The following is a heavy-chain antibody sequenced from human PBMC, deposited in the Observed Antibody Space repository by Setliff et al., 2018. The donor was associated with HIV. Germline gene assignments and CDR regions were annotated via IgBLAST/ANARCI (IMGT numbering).Heavy chain of an antibody. V-gene: IGHV3-30*02. CDR3: GKDRTDVAATNANY. CDR2: IWYDGSDK. CDR1: GFTFSNNW. J-gene: IGHJ4*02. D-gene: IGHD5-12*01. Sequence: PGGSLRLSCAASGFTFSNNWIHWVRQTAEKGLEWVTFIWYDGSDKYYLDSVKGRFTISRDNSKNTVYLQMNSLRAEDTAVYYCGKDRTDVAATNANYWGQGTLVTVSS.